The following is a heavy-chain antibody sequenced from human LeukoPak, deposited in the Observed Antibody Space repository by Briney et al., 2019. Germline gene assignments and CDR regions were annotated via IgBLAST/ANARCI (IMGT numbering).Heavy chain of an antibody. V-gene: IGHV3-23*01. CDR2: ITGSGGHT. CDR1: GFTFNNYA. Sequence: PGGSLRLSCEASGFTFNNYALAWVRQSPGKGLEWVSGITGSGGHTYYAHSVKGRFTISRDNSNNTLYLQMYSLRAEDTAVYYCTKDLTDFHYYYTDVWGKGTTVIVSS. CDR3: TKDLTDFHYYYTDV. D-gene: IGHD2-21*02. J-gene: IGHJ6*03.